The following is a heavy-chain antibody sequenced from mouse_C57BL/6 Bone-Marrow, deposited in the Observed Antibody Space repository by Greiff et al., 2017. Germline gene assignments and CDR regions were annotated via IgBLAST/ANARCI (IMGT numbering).Heavy chain of an antibody. CDR1: GYTFTSYT. CDR2: INPSSGSS. J-gene: IGHJ4*01. CDR3: ASWDDLYYDMDY. Sequence: QVQLQQSGAELARPGASVKMSCKASGYTFTSYTMHWVQQRPGQGLEWIGYINPSSGSSKYNQKFKDKATLTADKSSSTAYMQLSSLTSEDSAVYYCASWDDLYYDMDYWGQGTSVTVSS. D-gene: IGHD4-1*01. V-gene: IGHV1-4*01.